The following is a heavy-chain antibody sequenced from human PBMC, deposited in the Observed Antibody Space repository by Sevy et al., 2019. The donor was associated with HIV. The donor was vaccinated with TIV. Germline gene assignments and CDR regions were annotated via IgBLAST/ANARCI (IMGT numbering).Heavy chain of an antibody. Sequence: GGSLRLSCAASGVTFSNSAMSWVRQAPGKGLEWVSSISGSGGSTYYADSVKGRFTISRDNSKNTLYLQMNSLRVEDTAVYYCANRALDAFDIWGQGTMVTVSS. CDR2: ISGSGGST. CDR1: GVTFSNSA. CDR3: ANRALDAFDI. V-gene: IGHV3-23*01. J-gene: IGHJ3*02.